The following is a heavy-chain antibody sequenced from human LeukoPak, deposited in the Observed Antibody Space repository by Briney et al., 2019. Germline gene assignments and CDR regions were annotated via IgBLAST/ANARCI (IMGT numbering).Heavy chain of an antibody. Sequence: ASVKVSCKASGYTFTSYYMHWVRQAPGQGLEWMGGIIPIFGTANYAQKFQGRVTITADESTSTAYMELSSLRSEDTAVYYCARDRSSSPPYYYYGMDVWGQGTTVTVSS. CDR3: ARDRSSSPPYYYYGMDV. D-gene: IGHD6-6*01. V-gene: IGHV1-69*13. J-gene: IGHJ6*02. CDR1: GYTFTSYY. CDR2: IIPIFGTA.